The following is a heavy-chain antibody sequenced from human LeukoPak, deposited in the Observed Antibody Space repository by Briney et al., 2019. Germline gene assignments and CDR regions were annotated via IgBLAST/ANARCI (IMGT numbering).Heavy chain of an antibody. D-gene: IGHD3-22*01. V-gene: IGHV4-39*01. J-gene: IGHJ3*02. Sequence: SETLSLTCTVSGGSISSSSYYWGWIRQPPGKGLEWIGSIYYSGSTYYNPSLKSRVTISVDTSKNQFSLKLSSVTAADTAVYYCARHQSITMIVVVITTPDAFDIWGQGTMVTVSS. CDR3: ARHQSITMIVVVITTPDAFDI. CDR1: GGSISSSSYY. CDR2: IYYSGST.